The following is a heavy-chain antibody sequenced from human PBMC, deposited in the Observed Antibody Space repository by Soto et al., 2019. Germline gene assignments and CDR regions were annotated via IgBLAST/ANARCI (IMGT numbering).Heavy chain of an antibody. CDR1: GFSLSTSGVG. CDR3: SHSGSGSYRFDY. J-gene: IGHJ4*02. V-gene: IGHV2-5*02. Sequence: QITLKESGPTLVKPTQTLTLTCTFSGFSLSTSGVGVGWIRQPPGKALEWLALIYWDDDKRYSPSLKSRVTTTKDTAKTQVVLTMTNTDPVDTATYYCSHSGSGSYRFDYWGQGTLVTVSS. CDR2: IYWDDDK. D-gene: IGHD3-10*01.